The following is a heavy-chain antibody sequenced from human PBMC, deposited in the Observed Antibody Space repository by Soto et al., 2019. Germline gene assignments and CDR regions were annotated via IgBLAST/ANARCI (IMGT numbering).Heavy chain of an antibody. J-gene: IGHJ5*02. CDR2: MNPNGGNT. CDR1: GYTFTSYD. D-gene: IGHD3-10*01. CDR3: ARRLECSRAIEP. V-gene: IGHV1-8*01. Sequence: QVQLVQSGAEVKKPGASVKVSCKASGYTFTSYDITWVRQATGQGLEWMGWMNPNGGNTGYAQKFQGRVTMTRNTSITTAYMEMSSLRSEDTAMSYCARRLECSRAIEPWGQEPLVTVPS.